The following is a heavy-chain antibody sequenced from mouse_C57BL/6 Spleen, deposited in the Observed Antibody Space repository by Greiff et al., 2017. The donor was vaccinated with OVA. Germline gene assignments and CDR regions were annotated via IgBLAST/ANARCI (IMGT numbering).Heavy chain of an antibody. D-gene: IGHD1-1*01. V-gene: IGHV1-82*01. CDR1: GYAFSSSW. J-gene: IGHJ2*01. Sequence: QVQLQQSGPELVKPGASVKISCKASGYAFSSSWMNWVKQRPGKGLEWIGRIYPGDGDTNYTGKFKGKATLTADKSSSTAYMQLSSLTSDDSAVYFCARGLYYYGSRVFGYWGHGTTLTVSS. CDR3: ARGLYYYGSRVFGY. CDR2: IYPGDGDT.